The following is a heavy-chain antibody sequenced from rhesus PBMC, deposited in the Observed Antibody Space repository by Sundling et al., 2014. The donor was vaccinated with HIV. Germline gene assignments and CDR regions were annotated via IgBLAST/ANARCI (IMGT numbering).Heavy chain of an antibody. CDR2: ISNGGDRT. J-gene: IGHJ4*01. V-gene: IGHV3-178*02. Sequence: EVQLVESGGGLVQPGGSLRLSCAASGFTFSSYGMHWVRQAPGKGLECVSRISNGGDRTWYTDSVKGRFTISRENDKNIVYLQMNSLRDEDTAVYYCAKDGAPYSWNYLPLDYWGQGVLVTVSS. D-gene: IGHD1-1-1*01. CDR1: GFTFSSYG. CDR3: AKDGAPYSWNYLPLDY.